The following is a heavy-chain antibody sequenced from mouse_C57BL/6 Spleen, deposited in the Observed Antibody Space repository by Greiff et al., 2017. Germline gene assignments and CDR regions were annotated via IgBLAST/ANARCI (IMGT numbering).Heavy chain of an antibody. Sequence: DVQLQESGPELVKPGASVKMSCKASGYTFTDYNMHWVKQSHGKSLEWIGYINPNNGGTSYNQKFKGKATLTVNKSSSTAYMELRSLTSEDSAVYYCARWLPLAMDYWGQGTSVTVSS. J-gene: IGHJ4*01. CDR3: ARWLPLAMDY. CDR2: INPNNGGT. CDR1: GYTFTDYN. D-gene: IGHD2-2*01. V-gene: IGHV1-22*01.